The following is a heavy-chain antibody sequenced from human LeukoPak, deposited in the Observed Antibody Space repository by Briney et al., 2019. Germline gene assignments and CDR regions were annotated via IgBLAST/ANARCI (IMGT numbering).Heavy chain of an antibody. D-gene: IGHD3-10*01. V-gene: IGHV1-2*02. Sequence: GASVKVSCKASGYTFTGYYMHWVRQAPGQGLEWMGWINPNSGGTTYAQKFQGRVTMTRDTSTSTVYMELSSLRSEDTAVYYCASLGSGSSPIIDFDYWGQGTLVTVSS. J-gene: IGHJ4*02. CDR2: INPNSGGT. CDR1: GYTFTGYY. CDR3: ASLGSGSSPIIDFDY.